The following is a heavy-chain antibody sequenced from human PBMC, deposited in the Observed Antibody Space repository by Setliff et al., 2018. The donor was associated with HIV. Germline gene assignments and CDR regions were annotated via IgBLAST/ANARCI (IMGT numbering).Heavy chain of an antibody. V-gene: IGHV1-18*01. CDR3: ARAFDVLTGYFDC. J-gene: IGHJ4*02. CDR1: GYTFTDYA. D-gene: IGHD3-9*01. CDR2: ISVYNGHA. Sequence: ASVKVSCKAFGYTFTDYAIAWVRQAPRQGLEWMGWISVYNGHAKFAQKVQDRVTMTTDTSTSTAYMELRSLRSDDTAVYYCARAFDVLTGYFDCWGQGTLVTVSS.